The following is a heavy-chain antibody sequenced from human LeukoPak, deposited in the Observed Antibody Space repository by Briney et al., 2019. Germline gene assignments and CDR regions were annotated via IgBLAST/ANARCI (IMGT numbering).Heavy chain of an antibody. V-gene: IGHV1-2*02. CDR3: ARDYYDSSGYPEF. CDR1: GYTFTGYY. Sequence: ASVKVSCKACGYTFTGYYMHWVRQAPGQRLEWMGWINPNSGGTNYAQKFQGRVTMTRDTSISTAYMELSRLRSDDTAVYYCARDYYDSSGYPEFWGQGTLVTVSS. CDR2: INPNSGGT. J-gene: IGHJ4*02. D-gene: IGHD3-22*01.